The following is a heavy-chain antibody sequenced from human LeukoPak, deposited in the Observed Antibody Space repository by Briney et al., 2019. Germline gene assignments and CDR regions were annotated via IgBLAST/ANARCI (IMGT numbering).Heavy chain of an antibody. CDR1: GGSISSYY. CDR3: ARDLTRYDFWSGVVRHWATDAFDI. J-gene: IGHJ3*02. V-gene: IGHV4-4*07. D-gene: IGHD3-3*01. CDR2: IYTSGGT. Sequence: SQTLSLTCTVSGGSISSYYWSWVRQPAGKGLEWIGRIYTSGGTNYNPSLKRGVTMPVDTPTNQFSLRRSCLTAADTAVYYFARDLTRYDFWSGVVRHWATDAFDIWGQGTMVTVSS.